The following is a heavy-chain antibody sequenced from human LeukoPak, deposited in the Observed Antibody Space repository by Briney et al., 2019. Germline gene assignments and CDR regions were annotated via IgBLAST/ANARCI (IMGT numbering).Heavy chain of an antibody. CDR3: ARVQDYYDSSGYYIAYYYFDY. J-gene: IGHJ4*02. D-gene: IGHD3-22*01. V-gene: IGHV3-7*01. CDR1: GFTFSSYW. CDR2: IKQDGSEK. Sequence: PGGSLRLSCAASGFTFSSYWMSWVRQAPGKGLEWVANIKQDGSEKYYVDSVKGRFTISRDNAKNSLYLQMNSLRAEDTAVYYCARVQDYYDSSGYYIAYYYFDYWGQGTLVTVSS.